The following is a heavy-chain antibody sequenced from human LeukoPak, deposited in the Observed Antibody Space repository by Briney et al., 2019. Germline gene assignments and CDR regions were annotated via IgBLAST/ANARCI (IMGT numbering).Heavy chain of an antibody. D-gene: IGHD3-3*01. CDR2: ISASNGT. CDR1: GFTFSNFG. CDR3: AKASSFAITIFDY. Sequence: GSLRLSCAASGFTFSNFGINWVRQVPGKGLEWVSSISASNGTYYADSVRGRFTVSRDNSKNTLYLQMNSLRADDTAIYYCAKASSFAITIFDYWGQGTLVTVSS. V-gene: IGHV3-23*01. J-gene: IGHJ4*02.